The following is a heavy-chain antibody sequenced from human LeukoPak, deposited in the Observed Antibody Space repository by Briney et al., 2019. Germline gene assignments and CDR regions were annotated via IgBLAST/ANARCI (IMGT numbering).Heavy chain of an antibody. Sequence: ASVKVSCKASGYTFTGYYMHWVRQALGQGLEWMGWINPNSGGTNYAQKFQGRVTMTRDTSISTAYMELSRLGSDDTAVYYCARGLTTPYYYYYMDVWGKGTTVTVSS. CDR1: GYTFTGYY. D-gene: IGHD4-11*01. CDR2: INPNSGGT. J-gene: IGHJ6*03. CDR3: ARGLTTPYYYYYMDV. V-gene: IGHV1-2*02.